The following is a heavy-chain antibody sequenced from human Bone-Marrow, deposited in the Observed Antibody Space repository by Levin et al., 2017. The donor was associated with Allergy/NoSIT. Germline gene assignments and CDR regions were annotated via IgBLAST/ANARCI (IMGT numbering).Heavy chain of an antibody. J-gene: IGHJ4*02. Sequence: SCAASGFTFSSYAMSWVRQAPGKGLEWVSAISGSGGSTYYADSVKGRFIISRDNSKNTLYLQMNSLRAEDTAVYYCAKGRRHSSSWRRGGSFDYWGQGTLVTVSS. CDR2: ISGSGGST. CDR1: GFTFSSYA. V-gene: IGHV3-23*01. CDR3: AKGRRHSSSWRRGGSFDY. D-gene: IGHD6-13*01.